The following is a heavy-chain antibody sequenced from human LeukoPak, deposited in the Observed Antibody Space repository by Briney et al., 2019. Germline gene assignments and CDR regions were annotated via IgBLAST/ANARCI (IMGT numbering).Heavy chain of an antibody. V-gene: IGHV3-72*01. J-gene: IGHJ4*02. Sequence: AGSLRLSCAASGFTFSDHYMDRVRQAPGKGLQWVGRIRKKVNSYTTEYAASVKGRFTISRDDSKNSLYLQMNSLKTEDTAVYYCARRDDYNLDYWGQGTLVTVSS. D-gene: IGHD5-24*01. CDR3: ARRDDYNLDY. CDR2: IRKKVNSYTT. CDR1: GFTFSDHY.